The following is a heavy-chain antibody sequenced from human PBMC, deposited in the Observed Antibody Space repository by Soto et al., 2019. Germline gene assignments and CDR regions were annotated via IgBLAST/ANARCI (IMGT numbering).Heavy chain of an antibody. Sequence: SETLSLTCAVYGGSFSGYDWSWIRQPPGKGLEWIGEINHSGSTNYNPSLKSRVTISVDTSKNQFSLKLSSVTAADTAVYYCARGRWFGELLLDYWGQGTLVTVSS. CDR2: INHSGST. CDR1: GGSFSGYD. J-gene: IGHJ4*02. CDR3: ARGRWFGELLLDY. D-gene: IGHD3-10*01. V-gene: IGHV4-34*01.